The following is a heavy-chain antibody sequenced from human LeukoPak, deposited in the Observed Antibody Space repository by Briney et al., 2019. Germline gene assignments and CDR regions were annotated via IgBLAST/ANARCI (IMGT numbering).Heavy chain of an antibody. CDR1: GDFISRYY. Sequence: SETLSLTCTVSGDFISRYYWSWIRQSPGKGLEWIGYVYDRGGTNYNPSLKSRAIISADTSKNQFSLKVTSVTAADTAVYYCARSSDSGDWHLGYWGQGTLVTVSS. CDR2: VYDRGGT. J-gene: IGHJ4*02. D-gene: IGHD2-21*02. V-gene: IGHV4-59*01. CDR3: ARSSDSGDWHLGY.